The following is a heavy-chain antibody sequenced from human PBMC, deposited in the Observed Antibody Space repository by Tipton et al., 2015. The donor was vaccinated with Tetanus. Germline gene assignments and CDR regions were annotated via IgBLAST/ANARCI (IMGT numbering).Heavy chain of an antibody. V-gene: IGHV3-73*01. CDR3: NPGWGLPQ. Sequence: GSLRLSCAASGFTFSNYWMTWVRQAPGKGLEWVGRIRSKANNYETVHVASVKDRFTLSRDDSKNTAYLQMNSLKTEDTAVYYCNPGWGLPQWGPGTLV. CDR1: GFTFSNYW. CDR2: IRSKANNYET. D-gene: IGHD3-16*01. J-gene: IGHJ4*02.